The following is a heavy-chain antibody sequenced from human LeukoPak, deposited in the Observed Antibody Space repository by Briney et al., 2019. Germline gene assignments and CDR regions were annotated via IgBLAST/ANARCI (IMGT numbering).Heavy chain of an antibody. CDR3: AKVVDDCSGGSCYSPDY. CDR2: IWYDASNK. Sequence: GRSLRLSCAASGFTFSDYGMHWVRQAPGKGLEWVAVIWYDASNKYYADSVKGRFTISRDNSKNTLYLQMNSLRAEDTAVYYCAKVVDDCSGGSCYSPDYWGQGTLVTVSS. V-gene: IGHV3-33*06. J-gene: IGHJ4*02. CDR1: GFTFSDYG. D-gene: IGHD2-15*01.